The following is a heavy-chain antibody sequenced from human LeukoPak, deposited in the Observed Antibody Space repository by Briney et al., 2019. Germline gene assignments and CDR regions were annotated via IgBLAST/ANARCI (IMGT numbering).Heavy chain of an antibody. V-gene: IGHV3-30*04. CDR3: ARSIAVAGTWHY. CDR2: ISYDGSNK. D-gene: IGHD6-19*01. Sequence: PGGSLRLSCAASGFTFSSYAMHWVRQAPGKGLEWVAVISYDGSNKYYADSVKGRFTISRGNSKNTLYLQMNSLRAEDTAVYYCARSIAVAGTWHYWGQGTLVTVSS. CDR1: GFTFSSYA. J-gene: IGHJ4*02.